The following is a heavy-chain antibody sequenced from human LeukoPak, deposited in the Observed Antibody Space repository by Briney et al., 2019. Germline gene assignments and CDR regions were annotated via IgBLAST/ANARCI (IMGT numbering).Heavy chain of an antibody. J-gene: IGHJ6*03. CDR2: IYTSGST. CDR3: ARVLRYFDWFAYYYYYYMDV. Sequence: PSETLSLTCTVSGGSISSGSYYWSWIRQPAGKGLEWIGHIYTSGSTNYNPSLKSRVTISVDTSKNQFSLKLSSVTAADTAVYYCARVLRYFDWFAYYYYYYMDVWGKGTTVTVSS. CDR1: GGSISSGSYY. D-gene: IGHD3-9*01. V-gene: IGHV4-61*09.